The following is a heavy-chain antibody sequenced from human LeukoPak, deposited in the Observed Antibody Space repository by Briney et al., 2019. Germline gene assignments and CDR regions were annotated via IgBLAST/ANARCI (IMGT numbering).Heavy chain of an antibody. CDR1: EYTFTDYH. Sequence: ASVKVSCKASEYTFTDYHLHWVRQAPGQGPEWMGWISPNSGGTNYAQKFQGRVTMTGDTSISTAYMELSSLRSEDTAVYYCARGRGGSSGYYYYYYMDVWGKGTTVTVSS. D-gene: IGHD1-26*01. V-gene: IGHV1-2*02. CDR2: ISPNSGGT. J-gene: IGHJ6*03. CDR3: ARGRGGSSGYYYYYYMDV.